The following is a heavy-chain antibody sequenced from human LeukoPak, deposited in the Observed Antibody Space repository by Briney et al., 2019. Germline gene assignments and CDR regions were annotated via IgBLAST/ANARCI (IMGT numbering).Heavy chain of an antibody. CDR3: ARPYYYDSSGYFTLDAFDI. CDR1: GGSISSSNW. Sequence: PSGTLSLTCAVSGGSISSSNWWSWVRQPPGKGLEWIGEIYHSGSTNYNPSLKSRVTISVDKSKNQFSLKLSSVTAADTAVYYCARPYYYDSSGYFTLDAFDIWGQGTMVTVSS. V-gene: IGHV4-4*02. D-gene: IGHD3-22*01. CDR2: IYHSGST. J-gene: IGHJ3*02.